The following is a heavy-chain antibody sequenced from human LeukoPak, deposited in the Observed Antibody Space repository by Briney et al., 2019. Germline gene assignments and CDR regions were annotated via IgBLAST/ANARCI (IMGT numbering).Heavy chain of an antibody. CDR1: GFTFNAYS. J-gene: IGHJ4*02. CDR2: ITSSGSYI. CDR3: ARGTDSGYDSTGSFDY. V-gene: IGHV3-21*01. Sequence: PAGSLRLSCAASGFTFNAYSMNWVRQAPGQGLEWVSSITSSGSYIYYRDSLKGRFTISRDNAKNSLYLQLNSLRDDDTAVYYCARGTDSGYDSTGSFDYWGQGALVTVSS. D-gene: IGHD5-12*01.